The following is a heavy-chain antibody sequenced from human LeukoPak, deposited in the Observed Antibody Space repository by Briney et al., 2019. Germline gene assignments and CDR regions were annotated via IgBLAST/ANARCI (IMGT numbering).Heavy chain of an antibody. CDR2: INPNSGGT. J-gene: IGHJ6*03. CDR3: ARYYYGSGSYYNGYMDV. V-gene: IGHV1-2*02. D-gene: IGHD3-10*01. CDR1: GYTFTGYY. Sequence: ASVKVSCKASGYTFTGYYMHWVRQAPGQGLEWMGWINPNSGGTNYAQKFQGRVTMTRDTSISTAYMELSRLRSDDTAVYYCARYYYGSGSYYNGYMDVWGKGTTVTISS.